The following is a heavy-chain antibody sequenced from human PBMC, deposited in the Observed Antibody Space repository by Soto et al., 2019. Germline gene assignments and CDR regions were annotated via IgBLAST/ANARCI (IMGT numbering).Heavy chain of an antibody. D-gene: IGHD6-13*01. CDR2: INAGNGNT. CDR1: GYTFTSYA. J-gene: IGHJ4*02. Sequence: QVQLGQSGAEVKKPGASVKVSCKASGYTFTSYATHWVRQAPGQRLEWMGWINAGNGNTKYSQKFQGSVTITRDTSASTAYMELSSLRSEDTAVYYCARPPEGASSSWLLYWGQGTLVTVAS. V-gene: IGHV1-3*01. CDR3: ARPPEGASSSWLLY.